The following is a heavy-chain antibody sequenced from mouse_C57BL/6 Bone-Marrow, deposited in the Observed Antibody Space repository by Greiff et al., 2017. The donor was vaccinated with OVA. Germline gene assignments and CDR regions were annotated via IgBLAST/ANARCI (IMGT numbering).Heavy chain of an antibody. J-gene: IGHJ4*01. CDR2: ICDGCSYT. D-gene: IGHD4-1*01. V-gene: IGHV5-4*03. Sequence: EVMLVESGGGLVKPGGSLKLSCAASGFTFSSYAMSWVRQTPEKRLEWVATICDGCSYTYYPANVNGRFTISRDNAKNNLDLQMSHLKSEDTAMYYCARALWDGAMDYWGPGTSVTVSS. CDR1: GFTFSSYA. CDR3: ARALWDGAMDY.